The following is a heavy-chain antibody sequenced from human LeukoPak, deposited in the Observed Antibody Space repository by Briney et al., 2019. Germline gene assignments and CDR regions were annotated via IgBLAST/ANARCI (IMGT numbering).Heavy chain of an antibody. V-gene: IGHV3-30*18. J-gene: IGHJ6*02. CDR3: AKEGITNYYYYGMDV. CDR1: GFTFSSYG. Sequence: GRSLSLSCAASGFTFSSYGMHWVRQAPGRGLEWVAVISYDGSDKYYADSVKGRFTITRDNSKNTLYLQMNSRRAEDTAVYYCAKEGITNYYYYGMDVWGQGTTVTVSS. CDR2: ISYDGSDK.